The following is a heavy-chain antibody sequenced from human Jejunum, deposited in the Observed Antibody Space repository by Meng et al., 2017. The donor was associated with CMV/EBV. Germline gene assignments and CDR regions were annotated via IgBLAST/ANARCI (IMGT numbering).Heavy chain of an antibody. V-gene: IGHV1-8*01. J-gene: IGHJ4*02. CDR2: MNPNNGET. D-gene: IGHD3-16*01. CDR3: ARSHSLGDNRPFDY. CDR1: GYTFTSFD. Sequence: SGYTFTSFDVHWVRQAPGQGLEWMGWMNPNNGETGYAQKFQGRVTMTRDRSTSTAHMELRSLRSEDTAVYFCARSHSLGDNRPFDYWGQGTLVTVSS.